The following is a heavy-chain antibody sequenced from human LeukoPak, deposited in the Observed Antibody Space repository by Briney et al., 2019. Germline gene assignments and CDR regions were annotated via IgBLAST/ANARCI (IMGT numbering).Heavy chain of an antibody. CDR1: GFTFSSYW. CDR2: IKQDGSEK. CDR3: AARHRTYYGDLFDY. D-gene: IGHD4-17*01. J-gene: IGHJ4*02. V-gene: IGHV3-7*01. Sequence: GGSLRLSCAASGFTFSSYWMSWVRQAPEKGLEWVANIKQDGSEKYYVDSVKGRFTISRDNAKNSLYLQMNSLRAEDTAVYYCAARHRTYYGDLFDYWGQGTLVTVSS.